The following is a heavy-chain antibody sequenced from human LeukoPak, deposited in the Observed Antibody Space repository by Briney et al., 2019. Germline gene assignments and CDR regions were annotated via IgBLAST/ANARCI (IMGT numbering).Heavy chain of an antibody. CDR1: GFTLSSYG. CDR2: IWYDGSNK. V-gene: IGHV3-33*01. J-gene: IGHJ5*02. Sequence: PGRSLRLSCAASGFTLSSYGMHWVRQAPGKGLEWVAVIWYDGSNKYYADSVKGRFTISRDNSKNTLYLQMNSLRAEDTAVYYCARAGGSGGYCSSTSCYGNNWFDPWGQGTLVTVSS. D-gene: IGHD2-2*01. CDR3: ARAGGSGGYCSSTSCYGNNWFDP.